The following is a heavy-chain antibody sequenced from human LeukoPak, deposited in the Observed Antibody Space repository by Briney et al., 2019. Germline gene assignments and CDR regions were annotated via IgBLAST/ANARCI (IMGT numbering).Heavy chain of an antibody. J-gene: IGHJ5*01. D-gene: IGHD4-17*01. Sequence: SQTLSLTCTVSGDSIMAGDYAWSWIRQPPGKGLEWIGYIYHGGATYYNPSLKSRVTLSVDRSKNQFSLRLNSVTAADTAVYHCARTKNYGAYDFDSWGQGTLVTVSS. CDR2: IYHGGAT. CDR3: ARTKNYGAYDFDS. CDR1: GDSIMAGDYA. V-gene: IGHV4-30-2*01.